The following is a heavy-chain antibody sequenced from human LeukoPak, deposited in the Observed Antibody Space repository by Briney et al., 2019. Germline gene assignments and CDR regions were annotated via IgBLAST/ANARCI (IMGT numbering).Heavy chain of an antibody. J-gene: IGHJ4*02. CDR1: GFTFDDYT. Sequence: GGSLRLSCAASGFTFDDYTMHWVRQAPGKGLEWVALISRDGGSTYYADSVKGRFTISRDNSKSTVYLQMNGLRVEDTALYYCAKLSLGDFEYFDYWGQGTLVTVSS. CDR3: AKLSLGDFEYFDY. CDR2: ISRDGGST. V-gene: IGHV3-43*01. D-gene: IGHD2-21*02.